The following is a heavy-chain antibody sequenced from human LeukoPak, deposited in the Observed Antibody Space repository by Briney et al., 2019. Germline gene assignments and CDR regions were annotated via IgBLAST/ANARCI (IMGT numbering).Heavy chain of an antibody. V-gene: IGHV3-73*01. D-gene: IGHD1-1*01. CDR2: IQGEINSYAT. J-gene: IGHJ6*02. CDR1: GFTFSVST. CDR3: ARVNSGVTYRPGRTETTYYGMDV. Sequence: PGGSLRLSCAASGFTFSVSTIHWVRQASGKGLEWVGRIQGEINSYATAYVASVKGRFTISRDDSESTAYLQMNSLKTEDTAVYYCARVNSGVTYRPGRTETTYYGMDVWGQGTTVTVSS.